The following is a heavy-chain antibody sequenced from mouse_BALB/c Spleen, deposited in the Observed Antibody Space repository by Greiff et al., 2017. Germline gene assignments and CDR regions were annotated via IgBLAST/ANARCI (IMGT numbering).Heavy chain of an antibody. Sequence: QVQLQQSGAELVRPGVSVKISCKGSGYTFTDYAMHWVKQSHAKSLEWIGVISTYYGDASYNQKFKGKATMTVDKSSSTAYMELARLTSEDSAIYYCARRGYGSSYYFDYWGQGTTLTVSS. J-gene: IGHJ2*01. CDR3: ARRGYGSSYYFDY. V-gene: IGHV1S137*01. D-gene: IGHD1-1*01. CDR2: ISTYYGDA. CDR1: GYTFTDYA.